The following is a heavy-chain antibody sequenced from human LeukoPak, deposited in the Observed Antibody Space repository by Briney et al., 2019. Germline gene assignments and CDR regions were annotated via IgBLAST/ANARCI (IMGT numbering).Heavy chain of an antibody. V-gene: IGHV3-23*01. CDR2: ISGSGGST. D-gene: IGHD3-22*01. CDR1: GFTFSSYA. CDR3: AKDGGVGYCDSSGLLYYYGMDV. J-gene: IGHJ6*02. Sequence: GGSLRLSCAASGFTFSSYAMSWVRQAPGKGLEWVSAISGSGGSTYYADSVKGRFTISRDNSKNTLYLQMNSLRAEDTAVYYCAKDGGVGYCDSSGLLYYYGMDVWGQGTTVTVSS.